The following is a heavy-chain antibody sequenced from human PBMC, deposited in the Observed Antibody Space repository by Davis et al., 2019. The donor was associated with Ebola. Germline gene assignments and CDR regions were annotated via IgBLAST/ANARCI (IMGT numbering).Heavy chain of an antibody. Sequence: GESLKISCAASGFTFSSYEMNWVRQAPGKGLEWVANIREDGSEKYYVDSVKGRFTISRDNAKNTLYLQMNSLRAEDTAVYYCAKVLTVRKSLGVVVAATRLGTFDIWGQGTMVTVSS. D-gene: IGHD2-15*01. J-gene: IGHJ3*02. V-gene: IGHV3-7*03. CDR2: IREDGSEK. CDR1: GFTFSSYE. CDR3: AKVLTVRKSLGVVVAATRLGTFDI.